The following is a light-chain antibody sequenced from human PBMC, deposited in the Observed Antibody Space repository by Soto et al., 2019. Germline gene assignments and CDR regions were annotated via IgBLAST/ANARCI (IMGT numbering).Light chain of an antibody. Sequence: QSVLTQPPSVSGTPGQRVSISCSGSSSNIGSSDVYWYQQHPGTAPKLFIYENNRRPSGVPDRFSGSKSGTSASLAISGLRSEDEADYYCATWDDSLSGPVFGGGTKLTVL. CDR3: ATWDDSLSGPV. V-gene: IGLV1-47*01. J-gene: IGLJ2*01. CDR2: ENN. CDR1: SSNIGSSD.